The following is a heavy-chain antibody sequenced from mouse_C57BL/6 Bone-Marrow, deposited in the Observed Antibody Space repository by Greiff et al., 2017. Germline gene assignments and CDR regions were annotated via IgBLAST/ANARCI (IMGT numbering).Heavy chain of an antibody. CDR1: GYTFTSYW. D-gene: IGHD1-1*01. CDR2: INPSNGGT. J-gene: IGHJ3*01. CDR3: ARIPLITTGFAY. V-gene: IGHV1-53*01. Sequence: QVHVKQPGTELVKPGASVKLSCKASGYTFTSYWMHWVKQRPGQGLEWIGNINPSNGGTNYNEKFKSKATLTVDKSSSTAYMQLSSLTSEDSAVYYCARIPLITTGFAYWGQGTLVTVSA.